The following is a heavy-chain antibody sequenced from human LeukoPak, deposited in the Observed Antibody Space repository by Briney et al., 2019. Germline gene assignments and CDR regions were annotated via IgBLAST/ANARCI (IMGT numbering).Heavy chain of an antibody. CDR2: IRYDGSNK. J-gene: IGHJ4*02. Sequence: GGSLRLSCAASGFTFSSYGMHWVRQAPGKGLEWVAFIRYDGSNKYYADSVKGRFTISRDNSKHTLYLQMNSLRAEDTAVYYCAKVLAAAGTFDYWGQGTLVTVSS. CDR1: GFTFSSYG. D-gene: IGHD6-13*01. V-gene: IGHV3-30*02. CDR3: AKVLAAAGTFDY.